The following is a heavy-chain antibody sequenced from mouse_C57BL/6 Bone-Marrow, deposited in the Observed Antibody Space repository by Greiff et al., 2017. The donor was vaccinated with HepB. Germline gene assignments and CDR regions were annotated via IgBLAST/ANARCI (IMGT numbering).Heavy chain of an antibody. D-gene: IGHD1-1*01. CDR3: TPYYYGSSSDY. Sequence: VQLQQSGAELVRPGASVKLSCTASGFNINDDYMHWVKQRPEQGLEWIGWIDPENGDTEYASKFQGKATITADTSSNTAYLQLSSLTSEDTAVYYCTPYYYGSSSDYWGQGTTLTVSS. CDR1: GFNINDDY. J-gene: IGHJ2*01. V-gene: IGHV14-4*01. CDR2: IDPENGDT.